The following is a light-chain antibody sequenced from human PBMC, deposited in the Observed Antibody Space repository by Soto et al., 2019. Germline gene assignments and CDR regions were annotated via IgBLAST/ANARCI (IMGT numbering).Light chain of an antibody. CDR2: EVS. Sequence: QSALTQPPSASGSPGQSVTISCTGTSSDVGDYNYVSWYQQHPGKAPKLMFYEVSKRPSGVPDRFSGSKSGNTASLTVSGLQAEDEADYYCSSYAGSNNFVFGGGTKLTVL. CDR1: SSDVGDYNY. J-gene: IGLJ2*01. CDR3: SSYAGSNNFV. V-gene: IGLV2-8*01.